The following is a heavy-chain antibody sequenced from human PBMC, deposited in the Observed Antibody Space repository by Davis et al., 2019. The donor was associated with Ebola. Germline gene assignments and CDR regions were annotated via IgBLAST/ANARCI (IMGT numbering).Heavy chain of an antibody. Sequence: GESLKISCKGSGYSFTSYWIGWVRQMPGKGLEWMGIIYPGDSDTRYSPSFQGQVTISADKSKNQFSLKLSSVTAADTAVYYCVRSDPLFWFDPWGQGILVTVSS. CDR3: VRSDPLFWFDP. J-gene: IGHJ5*02. V-gene: IGHV5-51*01. CDR2: IYPGDSDT. CDR1: GYSFTSYW.